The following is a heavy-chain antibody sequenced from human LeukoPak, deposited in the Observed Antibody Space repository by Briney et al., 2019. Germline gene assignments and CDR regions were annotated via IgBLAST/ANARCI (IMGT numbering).Heavy chain of an antibody. V-gene: IGHV3-66*01. CDR3: ARDGPGGTRPPTHGT. Sequence: GGSLRLSCAASGFTVSSNYMSWVRQAPGKGLEWVSVIYSGGGTYYADSVKGRFAISRDNSKDTLYLQMNSLRAEDTAVYYCARDGPGGTRPPTHGTWGQGTLVTVSS. CDR1: GFTVSSNY. D-gene: IGHD3-16*01. J-gene: IGHJ4*02. CDR2: IYSGGGT.